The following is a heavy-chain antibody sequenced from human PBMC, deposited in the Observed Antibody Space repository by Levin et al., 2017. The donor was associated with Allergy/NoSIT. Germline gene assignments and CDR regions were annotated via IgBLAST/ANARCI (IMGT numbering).Heavy chain of an antibody. CDR1: GFSLTTSAMC. D-gene: IGHD5-18*01. Sequence: SGPTLVKPTQTLTLTCTFSGFSLTTSAMCVSWIRQPPGKALEWLARIDWDDDKYYSTSLKTRLSISKDTSKNQVVLTMTNMDPVDTATYYCARSSPGGFSYGHHFDYWSQGTLVAVSS. V-gene: IGHV2-70*11. CDR2: IDWDDDK. J-gene: IGHJ4*02. CDR3: ARSSPGGFSYGHHFDY.